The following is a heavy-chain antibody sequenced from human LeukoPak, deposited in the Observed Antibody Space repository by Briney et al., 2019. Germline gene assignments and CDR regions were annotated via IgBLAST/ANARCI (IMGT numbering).Heavy chain of an antibody. Sequence: PSETLSLTCTVSGYSISSGFYWGWIRQPPRKGLEWIASIHHSGSTYYNPSLKSRVTISVDTSKNQFSLKLSSVTAADTAVYYCARSITIVRGALINWGQGTLVTVSS. J-gene: IGHJ4*02. V-gene: IGHV4-38-2*02. CDR2: IHHSGST. CDR1: GYSISSGFY. D-gene: IGHD3-10*01. CDR3: ARSITIVRGALIN.